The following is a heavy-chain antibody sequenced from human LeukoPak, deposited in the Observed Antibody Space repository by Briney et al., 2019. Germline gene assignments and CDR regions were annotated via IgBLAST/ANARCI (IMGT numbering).Heavy chain of an antibody. CDR1: GFTVSTYV. Sequence: GGSLRLSCAVSGFTVSTYVMHWVRRAPGEGLVWVSRINHDGRDISYADSVKGRSTISRDNAKNTLYLQMNSLRADDTAIYYCVRDSNFKIDYWGQGTLVTVSS. CDR3: VRDSNFKIDY. J-gene: IGHJ4*02. D-gene: IGHD5-24*01. CDR2: INHDGRDI. V-gene: IGHV3-74*01.